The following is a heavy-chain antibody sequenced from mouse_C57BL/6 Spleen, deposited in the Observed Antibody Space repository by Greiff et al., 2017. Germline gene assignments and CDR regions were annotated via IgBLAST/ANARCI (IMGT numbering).Heavy chain of an antibody. V-gene: IGHV5-15*01. D-gene: IGHD2-2*01. CDR1: GFTFSDYG. CDR3: TRHCMVTTGFGD. J-gene: IGHJ2*01. Sequence: EVQVVESGGGLVQPGGSLKLSCAASGFTFSDYGMAWVRQAPRKGPEWVAFISNLAYSIYYADTVTGRFTIASENAKNTLYLEMSSMRSEDTAMYCCTRHCMVTTGFGDWGQGTTLTVSS. CDR2: ISNLAYSI.